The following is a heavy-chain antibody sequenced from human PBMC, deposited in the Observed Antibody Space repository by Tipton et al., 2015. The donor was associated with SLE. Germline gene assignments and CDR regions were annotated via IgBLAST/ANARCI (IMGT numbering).Heavy chain of an antibody. Sequence: RSLRLSCAASGFTFSHNAMHWVRQAPGKGLEWVAVIFYDGSNEYYADSVRGRFTISRDNSKNTLYLQMNSLRAEDTAIYYCASALTFTSTSQSLDYWGRGTLVTVSS. J-gene: IGHJ4*02. V-gene: IGHV3-33*01. CDR2: IFYDGSNE. CDR1: GFTFSHNA. CDR3: ASALTFTSTSQSLDY.